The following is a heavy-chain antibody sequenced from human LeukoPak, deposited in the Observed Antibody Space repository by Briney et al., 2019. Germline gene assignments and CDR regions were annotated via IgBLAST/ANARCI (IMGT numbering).Heavy chain of an antibody. CDR1: GYSISSGYY. V-gene: IGHV4-38-2*02. J-gene: IGHJ4*02. D-gene: IGHD6-19*01. CDR2: IYHSGST. Sequence: PSETLSLTCAVSGYSISSGYYWGWIRQPPGKGLEWIGSIYHSGSTYYNPSLKSRVTISVDTSKNQFSLKLSSVTAADTAVYYCARDREQWNLDYWGQGTLVTVSS. CDR3: ARDREQWNLDY.